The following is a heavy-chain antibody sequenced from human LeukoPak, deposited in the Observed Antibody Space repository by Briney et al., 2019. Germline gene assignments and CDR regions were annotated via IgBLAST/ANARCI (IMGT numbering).Heavy chain of an antibody. Sequence: SVKVSCKASGGTFSSYAISWVRQAPGQGLEWMGRIISMFGTTNYAQRFQGRVTITADESTSTAYMEVSSLRSEDTAVYYCAREVFYYDNSGRPPYFDYWGQGTLVTVSS. CDR1: GGTFSSYA. CDR3: AREVFYYDNSGRPPYFDY. D-gene: IGHD3-22*01. V-gene: IGHV1-69*13. J-gene: IGHJ4*02. CDR2: IISMFGTT.